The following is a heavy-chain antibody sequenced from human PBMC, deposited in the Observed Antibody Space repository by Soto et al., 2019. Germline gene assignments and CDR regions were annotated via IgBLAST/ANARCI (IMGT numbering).Heavy chain of an antibody. J-gene: IGHJ4*02. CDR1: GYTFNTYY. D-gene: IGHD2-21*02. V-gene: IGHV1-46*02. CDR3: ARGGHIAVVTASFDN. CDR2: IHPSGGGT. Sequence: QVQLVQSGAEVRKPGASVKGSCKPSGYTFNTYYLHWLRQAPGQALEWMGVIHPSGGGTTYAQKFLGSVTVTRDTSTTTVFMELSSLRSDDTAVYYCARGGHIAVVTASFDNWGQGTLVPVSS.